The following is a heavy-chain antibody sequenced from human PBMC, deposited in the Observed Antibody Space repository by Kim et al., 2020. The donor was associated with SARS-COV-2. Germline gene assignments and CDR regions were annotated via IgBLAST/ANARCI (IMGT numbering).Heavy chain of an antibody. CDR1: TDSVSGHN. CDR2: IYNNGGT. D-gene: IGHD1-1*01. Sequence: SETLSLTCTVSTDSVSGHNWSWIRQPPGKGLEWIGNIYNNGGTNYNPSLKNQVTISVDTSKNQISLRLSSVTAAETAIYYCAKVLHTGYDHTTGWPLGSLDSWGRGTLVTVSS. V-gene: IGHV4-59*02. J-gene: IGHJ4*02. CDR3: AKVLHTGYDHTTGWPLGSLDS.